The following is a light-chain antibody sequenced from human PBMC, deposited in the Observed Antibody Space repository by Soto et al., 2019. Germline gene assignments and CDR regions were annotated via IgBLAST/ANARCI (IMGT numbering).Light chain of an antibody. V-gene: IGLV8-61*01. CDR1: SGSVSTSYY. Sequence: QTVVTQEPSFSVSPGGTVTLTCGLSSGSVSTSYYPSWYQQTPGQAPRTLIYNTNTRSSGVPDRFSGSILGNKAALTITGARADDESDYYCVLYMGSGMGSGISVFGGGTKLTVL. J-gene: IGLJ3*02. CDR3: VLYMGSGMGSGISV. CDR2: NTN.